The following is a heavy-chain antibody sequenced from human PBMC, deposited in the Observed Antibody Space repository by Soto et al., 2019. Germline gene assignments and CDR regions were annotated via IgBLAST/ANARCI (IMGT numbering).Heavy chain of an antibody. CDR3: ASLWNGYFDY. D-gene: IGHD1-1*01. J-gene: IGHJ4*02. CDR2: INHSGST. Sequence: SETLSLTCAVYGGSFSGYYWSWIRQPPGKGLEWIGEINHSGSTNYNPSLKSRVTISVDTSKNQFSLKLSSVTAADTAVYYCASLWNGYFDYWGQGTLVTVSS. V-gene: IGHV4-34*01. CDR1: GGSFSGYY.